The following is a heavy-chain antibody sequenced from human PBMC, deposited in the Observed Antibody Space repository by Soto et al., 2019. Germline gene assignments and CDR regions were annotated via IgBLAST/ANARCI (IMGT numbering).Heavy chain of an antibody. V-gene: IGHV4-34*01. CDR1: GGSFSGYY. D-gene: IGHD3-9*01. CDR2: INHSGST. CDR3: ARDPLLRYFGDWFDP. J-gene: IGHJ5*02. Sequence: SETLSLTCAVYGGSFSGYYWSWIRQPPGKGLEWIGEINHSGSTNYNPSLKSRVTISVDTSKNQFSLKLSSVTAADTAVYYCARDPLLRYFGDWFDPWGQGTRVTVAS.